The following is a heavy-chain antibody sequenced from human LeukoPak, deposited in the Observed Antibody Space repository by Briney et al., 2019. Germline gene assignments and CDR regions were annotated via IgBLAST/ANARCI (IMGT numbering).Heavy chain of an antibody. D-gene: IGHD4-17*01. CDR3: ARHVSGDYAWLDV. V-gene: IGHV4-59*01. Sequence: PSETLSLTCTVSGGSISSYYWSWIRQPPGKGLEWIGYIYYSGSTNYNPSLKSRVTISVDTSKNQFSLKLSSVTAADTAVYYCARHVSGDYAWLDVWGQGTTVTVSS. CDR1: GGSISSYY. J-gene: IGHJ6*02. CDR2: IYYSGST.